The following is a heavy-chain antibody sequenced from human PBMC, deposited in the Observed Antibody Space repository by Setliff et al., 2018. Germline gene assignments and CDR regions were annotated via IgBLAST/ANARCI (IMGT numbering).Heavy chain of an antibody. Sequence: SETLSLTCTVSGGSISNTYYYWSWIRQPAGQGLEWIGQIYTSWSTNYNPSLKSRVTISVDTSKNQFSLKLSSVTAADTAVYYCARMSGFLYIDVWGKGTTVTVS. CDR3: ARMSGFLYIDV. D-gene: IGHD3-3*01. CDR1: GGSISNTYYY. CDR2: IYTSWST. V-gene: IGHV4-61*09. J-gene: IGHJ6*03.